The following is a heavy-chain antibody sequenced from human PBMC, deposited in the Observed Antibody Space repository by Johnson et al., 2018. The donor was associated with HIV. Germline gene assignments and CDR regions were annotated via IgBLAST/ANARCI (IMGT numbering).Heavy chain of an antibody. CDR1: GFTFDDYG. V-gene: IGHV3-20*04. CDR2: INWNGGST. J-gene: IGHJ3*02. Sequence: VQLVESGGGVVRPGGSLRLSCAASGFTFDDYGMSWVRQAPGTGLEWVAGINWNGGSTGYADSVKGRFTISRDNAKNSLYLQMNSLRAEDTALYYCARLDEIAAAGTGDAFDIWGQGTMVTVSS. D-gene: IGHD6-13*01. CDR3: ARLDEIAAAGTGDAFDI.